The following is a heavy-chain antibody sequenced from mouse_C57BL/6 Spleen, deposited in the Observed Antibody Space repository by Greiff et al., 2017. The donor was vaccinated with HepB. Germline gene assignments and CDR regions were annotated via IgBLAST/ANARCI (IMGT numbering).Heavy chain of an antibody. CDR3: VGAHYSNFNWYFDV. CDR1: GFSFNTYA. J-gene: IGHJ1*03. CDR2: IRSKSNNYAT. D-gene: IGHD2-5*01. V-gene: IGHV10-1*01. Sequence: EVQLVESGGGLVQPKGSLKLSCAASGFSFNTYAMNWVRQAPGKGLEWVARIRSKSNNYATYYADSVKDRFTISRADSESILYLQMNNLKTEDIPMYYGVGAHYSNFNWYFDVWGTGTTVTVSA.